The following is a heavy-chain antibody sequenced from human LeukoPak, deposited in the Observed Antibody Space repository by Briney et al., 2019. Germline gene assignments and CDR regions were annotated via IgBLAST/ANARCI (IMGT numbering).Heavy chain of an antibody. D-gene: IGHD2-21*01. CDR2: ISSSSSYT. CDR3: ARDPGSWGVITTPYFDY. V-gene: IGHV3-11*05. Sequence: KPGGSLRLSYAASGFTFSDYYMSWIRQAPGKGLEWVSYISSSSSYTNYADSVKGRFTISRDNAKNSLYLQMNSLRAEDTAVYYCARDPGSWGVITTPYFDYWGQGTLVTVSS. J-gene: IGHJ4*02. CDR1: GFTFSDYY.